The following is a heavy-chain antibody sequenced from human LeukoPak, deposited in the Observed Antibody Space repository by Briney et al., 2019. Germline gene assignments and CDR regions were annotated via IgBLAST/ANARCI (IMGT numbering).Heavy chain of an antibody. V-gene: IGHV3-48*03. CDR3: AKGRIVKLDY. CDR2: ISSSGSTI. Sequence: GGSLRLSCAASGFTFSSYEMNWVRQAPGKGLEWVSYISSSGSTIYYADSVKGRFTISRDNAKNSLCLQMNSLRAEDTAVYYCAKGRIVKLDYWGRGTLVTVSS. CDR1: GFTFSSYE. D-gene: IGHD1-26*01. J-gene: IGHJ4*02.